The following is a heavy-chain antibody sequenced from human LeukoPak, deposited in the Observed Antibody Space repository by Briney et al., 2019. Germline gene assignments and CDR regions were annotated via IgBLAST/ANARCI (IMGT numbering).Heavy chain of an antibody. V-gene: IGHV3-7*03. CDR2: IKQDGSEK. CDR3: ASSQPERDSSSWYYFDY. Sequence: PGGSLRISCAASGFTFSSYWMSWVRQAPGKGLEWVANIKQDGSEKYYVDSVKGRFSISRDNAKNSLYLQMNSLRAEDTAVYYCASSQPERDSSSWYYFDYWGQGTLVTVSS. D-gene: IGHD6-13*01. J-gene: IGHJ4*02. CDR1: GFTFSSYW.